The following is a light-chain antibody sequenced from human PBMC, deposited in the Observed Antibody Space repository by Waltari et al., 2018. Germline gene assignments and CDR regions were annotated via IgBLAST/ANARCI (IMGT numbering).Light chain of an antibody. Sequence: GERATLSCRASQTVTGSYLAWYQQKPGQAPRLLIYGASIRATGIPDRFSGSGSGTDFTLTISRLEPEDFAVYYCQDSATFGQGTKVEIK. J-gene: IGKJ1*01. CDR2: GAS. CDR1: QTVTGSY. V-gene: IGKV3-20*01. CDR3: QDSAT.